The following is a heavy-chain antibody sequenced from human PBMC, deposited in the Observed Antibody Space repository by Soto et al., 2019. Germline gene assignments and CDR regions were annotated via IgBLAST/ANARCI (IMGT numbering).Heavy chain of an antibody. D-gene: IGHD2-2*01. Sequence: SETLSLTCTVSGGSISSGGYYWSWIRQHPGKGLEWIGYIYYSGSTYYNPSLKSRVTISVDTSKNQFSLKLSSVTAADTAVYYCARVGVYCSSTSCYVRYYFDYWGQGTLVTVSS. CDR2: IYYSGST. CDR1: GGSISSGGYY. V-gene: IGHV4-31*03. J-gene: IGHJ4*02. CDR3: ARVGVYCSSTSCYVRYYFDY.